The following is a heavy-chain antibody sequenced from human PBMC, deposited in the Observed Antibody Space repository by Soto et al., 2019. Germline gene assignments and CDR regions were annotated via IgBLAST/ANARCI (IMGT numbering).Heavy chain of an antibody. CDR3: ARFFLRIRRPARYLHF. CDR2: ITTSGET. Sequence: PGGSLRLSCAASGFIFSRYDMHWVRQPTGKGLEWVSAITTSGETHYPDSVKGRFTISREHAKSSLALQMNNLSGEDTAVYFCARFFLRIRRPARYLHFWCRGTLVT. CDR1: GFIFSRYD. J-gene: IGHJ2*01. D-gene: IGHD3-3*01. V-gene: IGHV3-13*01.